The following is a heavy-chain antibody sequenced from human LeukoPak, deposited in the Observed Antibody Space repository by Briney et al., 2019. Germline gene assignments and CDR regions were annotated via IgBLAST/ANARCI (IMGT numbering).Heavy chain of an antibody. CDR3: AKWSGSYANYYGMDV. V-gene: IGHV1-46*01. D-gene: IGHD3-10*02. J-gene: IGHJ6*02. CDR1: GYTFTSYY. Sequence: GASVKVSCKASGYTFTSYYMHWVRQAPGQGLEWMGIINPSGGSTSYAQKFQGRVTMTRDTSTSTVYMELSSLRAEDTVVYYCAKWSGSYANYYGMDVWGQGTTVTVSS. CDR2: INPSGGST.